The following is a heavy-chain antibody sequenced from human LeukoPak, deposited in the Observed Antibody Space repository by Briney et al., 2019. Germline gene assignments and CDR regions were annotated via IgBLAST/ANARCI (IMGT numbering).Heavy chain of an antibody. D-gene: IGHD1-7*01. Sequence: ASVKVSCKASGYTFIDYFLHWMRQTPGQGLEWLGWINPNSGVTRYAQKFQGRVTLTRDTAAYMELSSLKSDDAAVYYCARAVSGTLGGAFDIWGQGTALTVSS. CDR2: INPNSGVT. CDR1: GYTFIDYF. CDR3: ARAVSGTLGGAFDI. V-gene: IGHV1-2*02. J-gene: IGHJ3*02.